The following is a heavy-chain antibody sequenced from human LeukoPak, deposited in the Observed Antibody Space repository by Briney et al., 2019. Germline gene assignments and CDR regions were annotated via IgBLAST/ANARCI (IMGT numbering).Heavy chain of an antibody. J-gene: IGHJ6*02. CDR2: IKQDGSEK. V-gene: IGHV3-7*01. CDR1: GFTFSSYW. D-gene: IGHD5-12*01. Sequence: PGGSLRLSCAASGFTFSSYWVSWVRQAPGKGLEWVANIKQDGSEKYYVDSVKGRFTISRDNAKNSLYLQMNSLRAEDTAVYYCARVRSTLRNYYYGMDVWGQGTTVTVSS. CDR3: ARVRSTLRNYYYGMDV.